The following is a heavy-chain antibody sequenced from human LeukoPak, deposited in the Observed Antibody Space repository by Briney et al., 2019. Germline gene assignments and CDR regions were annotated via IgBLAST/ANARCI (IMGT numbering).Heavy chain of an antibody. CDR2: INHSGST. CDR1: GGSFSGYY. V-gene: IGHV4-34*01. Sequence: SETLSLTCAVYGGSFSGYYWSWIRQAPGKGLEWIGEINHSGSTNYNPSLKSRVTISVDTSKNQFSLKLSSVTAADTAVYYCARGVSRFVVVVPAARSRHFDYWGQGTLVTVSS. CDR3: ARGVSRFVVVVPAARSRHFDY. J-gene: IGHJ4*02. D-gene: IGHD2-2*01.